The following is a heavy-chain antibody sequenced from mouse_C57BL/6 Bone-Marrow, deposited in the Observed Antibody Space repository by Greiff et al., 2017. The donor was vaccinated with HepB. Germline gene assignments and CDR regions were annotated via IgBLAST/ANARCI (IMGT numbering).Heavy chain of an antibody. V-gene: IGHV1-42*01. J-gene: IGHJ3*01. CDR2: INPSTGGT. CDR1: GYSFTGYY. Sequence: LVESGPELVKPGASVKISCKASGYSFTGYYMNWVKQSPEKSLEWIGEINPSTGGTTYNQKFKAKATLTVDKSSSTAYMQLKSLTSEDSAVYYCARRGGSSRSWFAYWGQGTLVTVSA. D-gene: IGHD1-1*01. CDR3: ARRGGSSRSWFAY.